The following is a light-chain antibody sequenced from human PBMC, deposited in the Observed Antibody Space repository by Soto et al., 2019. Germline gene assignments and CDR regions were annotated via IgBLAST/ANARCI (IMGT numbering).Light chain of an antibody. Sequence: QSALTQPASVSGSPGQSITISCTGTNSDVGGYNYVSWYQQQPGKAPKLMIYDVSNRPSGVSNRFSGSKSGNTASLTISGLQAEDEADYYCSSYTSSTTTYVFGPGTKLTVL. CDR1: NSDVGGYNY. V-gene: IGLV2-14*01. CDR3: SSYTSSTTTYV. J-gene: IGLJ1*01. CDR2: DVS.